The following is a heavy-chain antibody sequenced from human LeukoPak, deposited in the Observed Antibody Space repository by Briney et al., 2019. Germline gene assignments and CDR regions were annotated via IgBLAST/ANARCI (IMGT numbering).Heavy chain of an antibody. CDR1: GFTVSSNY. CDR3: AKDTMAAAQSPYNWFDP. D-gene: IGHD6-13*01. CDR2: ISGSGGST. V-gene: IGHV3-23*01. Sequence: GGSLRLSCAASGFTVSSNYMSWVRQAPGKGLEWVSAISGSGGSTYYADSVKGRFTISRDNSKNTLYLQMNSLRAEDTAVYYCAKDTMAAAQSPYNWFDPWGQGTLVTVSS. J-gene: IGHJ5*02.